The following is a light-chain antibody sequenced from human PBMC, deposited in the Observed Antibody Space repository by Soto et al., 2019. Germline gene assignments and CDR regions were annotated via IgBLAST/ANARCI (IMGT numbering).Light chain of an antibody. CDR1: QSVSSSY. V-gene: IGKV3-20*01. J-gene: IGKJ3*01. CDR2: GAS. Sequence: EIVLTQSPGTLSLSPGERATLSCRASQSVSSSYLAWYQQKPGQAPRLLIYGASSRATGIPDRFSGSGSGTDFTLTISRLEPEDFAVDYCQQFGSSPLFTFVPGTKVDVK. CDR3: QQFGSSPLFT.